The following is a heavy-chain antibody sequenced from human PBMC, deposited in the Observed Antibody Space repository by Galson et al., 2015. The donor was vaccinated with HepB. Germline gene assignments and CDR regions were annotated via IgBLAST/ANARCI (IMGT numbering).Heavy chain of an antibody. CDR2: ISAYNGNT. CDR1: GYTFTSYG. V-gene: IGHV1-18*04. J-gene: IGHJ4*02. Sequence: SVKVSCKASGYTFTSYGISWVRQAPGQGLEWMGWISAYNGNTNYAQKLQGRVAMTTDTSTSTAYMELRSLRSDDTAVYYCARGKDYYDSSGYYYPYYFDYWGQGTLVTVSS. CDR3: ARGKDYYDSSGYYYPYYFDY. D-gene: IGHD3-22*01.